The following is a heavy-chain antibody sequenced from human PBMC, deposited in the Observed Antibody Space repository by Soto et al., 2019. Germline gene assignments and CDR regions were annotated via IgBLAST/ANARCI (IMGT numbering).Heavy chain of an antibody. V-gene: IGHV1-46*01. CDR3: ARDSGGLFYYCNGGRRGGMDV. J-gene: IGHJ6*02. D-gene: IGHD2-15*01. CDR2: INPSGGST. Sequence: ASVKVSCKASGXTFTSYYMHWVRQAPGQGLEWMGIINPSGGSTSYAQKFQGRVTMTRDTSTSTVYMELSSLRSEDTAVYYCARDSGGLFYYCNGGRRGGMDVWGQGTTVTVSS. CDR1: GXTFTSYY.